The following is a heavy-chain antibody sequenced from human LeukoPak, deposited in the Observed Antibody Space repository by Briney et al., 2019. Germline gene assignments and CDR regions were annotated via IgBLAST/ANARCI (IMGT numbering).Heavy chain of an antibody. CDR2: ISYDGSNK. J-gene: IGHJ4*02. V-gene: IGHV3-30*18. CDR3: AKGRYQLLWFGELSAPYFDY. CDR1: GFTFSSYG. D-gene: IGHD3-10*01. Sequence: GGSLRLSCAASGFTFSSYGMHWVRQAPGKGLEWVAVISYDGSNKYYADSVKGRFTISRDNSKNTLYLQMNSLRAEDTAVYYCAKGRYQLLWFGELSAPYFDYWGQGTLVTVSS.